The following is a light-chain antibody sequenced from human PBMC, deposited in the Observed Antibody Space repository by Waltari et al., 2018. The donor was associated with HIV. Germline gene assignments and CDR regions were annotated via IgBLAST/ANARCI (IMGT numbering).Light chain of an antibody. CDR3: QQYGRSVT. CDR1: QSGSSSY. Sequence: EIVLTQSPGTLSLSPGERATLSCRASQSGSSSYLAWYQQKPGQAPRLLIYGASRRATGIPDRVSGSGSVTDFSLTISRLEPEDFAVYYCQQYGRSVTFGGGTKVDIK. CDR2: GAS. J-gene: IGKJ4*01. V-gene: IGKV3-20*01.